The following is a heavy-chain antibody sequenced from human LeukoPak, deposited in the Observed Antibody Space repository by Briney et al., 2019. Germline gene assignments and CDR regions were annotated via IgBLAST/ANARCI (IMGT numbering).Heavy chain of an antibody. CDR1: GFTFRSYA. Sequence: GGSLRLSCAASGFTFRSYAIYWVRQAPGKGLEWVSGISGSGGDTYFADSVKGRFTISRDNSKNTVFPQMDSLRAEDTAVYYCAKTAAGYSSGRYPGWPIDYWGQGTLVTVSS. CDR3: AKTAAGYSSGRYPGWPIDY. D-gene: IGHD6-19*01. J-gene: IGHJ4*02. CDR2: ISGSGGDT. V-gene: IGHV3-23*01.